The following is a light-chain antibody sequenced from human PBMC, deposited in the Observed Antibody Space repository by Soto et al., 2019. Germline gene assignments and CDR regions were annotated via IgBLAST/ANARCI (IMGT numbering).Light chain of an antibody. V-gene: IGLV1-40*01. CDR1: SSNIGAGYD. CDR2: GNS. J-gene: IGLJ1*01. Sequence: SVLTQPPSVSGAPGQRVTISCTGSSSNIGAGYDVHWYQQLPGTAPKLLIYGNSNRPSGVPDRFSGSKSGTSASLAITGLQAEDEADYYCQSYDGSLSGLYVFGTGTKVTVL. CDR3: QSYDGSLSGLYV.